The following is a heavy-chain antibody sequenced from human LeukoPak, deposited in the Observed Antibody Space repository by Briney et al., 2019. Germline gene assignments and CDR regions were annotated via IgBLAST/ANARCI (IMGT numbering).Heavy chain of an antibody. J-gene: IGHJ3*01. CDR2: LYSSGTT. CDR3: ARGGFGPSDALDV. V-gene: IGHV3-53*01. Sequence: GGSLRLSCAASGFSVSIKYMNWVRQAPGKGLEWVSILYSSGTTYYANSVKGRFTISRDNSENKLYLQMNSLRGEDTAVYYCARGGFGPSDALDVWGQGAMVTVSS. D-gene: IGHD3-10*01. CDR1: GFSVSIKY.